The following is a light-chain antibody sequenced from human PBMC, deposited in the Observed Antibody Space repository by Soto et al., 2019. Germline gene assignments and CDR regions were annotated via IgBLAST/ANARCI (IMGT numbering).Light chain of an antibody. CDR2: DAS. J-gene: IGKJ1*01. CDR1: QSVGNY. Sequence: EIVLTQSPATLSLSPGERATLSCRASQSVGNYLAWYQQKPGQAPRLLIYDASNRATGIPARFSGSGSGTDFTLTIISIEPEDFAVNYCQQRSNWPPLTFGQGTKVEIK. V-gene: IGKV3-11*01. CDR3: QQRSNWPPLT.